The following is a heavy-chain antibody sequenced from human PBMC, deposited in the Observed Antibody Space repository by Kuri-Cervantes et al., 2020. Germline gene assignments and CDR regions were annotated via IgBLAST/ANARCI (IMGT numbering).Heavy chain of an antibody. CDR1: GFTFSSYG. D-gene: IGHD4-11*01. CDR2: IWYDGSNK. CDR3: ARDKRTTQRADYYYGMDV. Sequence: LSLTCAASGFTFSSYGMHWVRQAPGKGLEWVAVIWYDGSNKYYADSVKGRFTISRDNSKNTLYLQMNSLRAEDTAVYYCARDKRTTQRADYYYGMDVWGQGTTVTVSS. V-gene: IGHV3-30*19. J-gene: IGHJ6*02.